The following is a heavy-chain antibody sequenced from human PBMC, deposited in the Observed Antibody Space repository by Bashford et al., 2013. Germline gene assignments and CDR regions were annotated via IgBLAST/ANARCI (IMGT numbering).Heavy chain of an antibody. V-gene: IGHV3-33*01. J-gene: IGHJ4*02. Sequence: VRQAPGKGLEWVAVIWYDGSNKYYADSVKGRFTISRDNSKNTLYLQMNSLRAEDTAVYYCARSDLDYYFDYWGQGTLVTVSS. D-gene: IGHD3/OR15-3a*01. CDR3: ARSDLDYYFDY. CDR2: IWYDGSNK.